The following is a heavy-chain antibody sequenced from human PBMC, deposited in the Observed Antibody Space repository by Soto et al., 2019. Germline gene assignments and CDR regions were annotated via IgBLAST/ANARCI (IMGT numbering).Heavy chain of an antibody. D-gene: IGHD2-21*01. CDR2: VSGDGRST. J-gene: IGHJ4*02. CDR1: GLTFNRYW. CDR3: ARDLRSVMTGY. V-gene: IGHV3-74*03. Sequence: GGSLRLSCVASGLTFNRYWMYWVRQVPGKGLLWLSRVSGDGRSTTYADSVKGRFTVSRDNAKNTLSLEMNRLRVEDTGVYYCARDLRSVMTGYWGLGTLVTVSS.